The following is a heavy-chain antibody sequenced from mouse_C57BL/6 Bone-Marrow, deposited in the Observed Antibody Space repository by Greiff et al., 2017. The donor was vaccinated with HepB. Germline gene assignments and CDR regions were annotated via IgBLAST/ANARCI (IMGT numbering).Heavy chain of an antibody. CDR3: ARGDYGSSQFAY. CDR1: GFTFSDYY. CDR2: ISNGGGST. J-gene: IGHJ3*01. D-gene: IGHD1-1*01. V-gene: IGHV5-12*01. Sequence: EVQLKESGGGLVQPGGSLKLSCAASGFTFSDYYMYWVRQTPEKRLEWVAYISNGGGSTYYPDTVKGRFTISRDNAKNTLYLQMSRLKSEDTAMYYCARGDYGSSQFAYWGQGTLVTVSA.